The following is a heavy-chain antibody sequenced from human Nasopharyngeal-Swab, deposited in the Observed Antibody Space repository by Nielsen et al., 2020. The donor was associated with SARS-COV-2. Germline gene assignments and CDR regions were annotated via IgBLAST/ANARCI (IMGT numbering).Heavy chain of an antibody. CDR1: GFTFSSYS. D-gene: IGHD3-16*01. V-gene: IGHV3-48*04. CDR3: ARDGGGAFDI. J-gene: IGHJ3*02. Sequence: GESLKISCAASGFTFSSYSMNWVRQAPGKGLEWVSYISSSSSTIYYADSVKGRFTISRDNAKNSLYLQMNSLRAEDTAVYYCARDGGGAFDIWGQGTMVTVSS. CDR2: ISSSSSTI.